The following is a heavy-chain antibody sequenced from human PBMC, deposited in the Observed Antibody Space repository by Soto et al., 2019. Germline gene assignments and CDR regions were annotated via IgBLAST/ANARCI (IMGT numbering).Heavy chain of an antibody. CDR2: INHSGST. J-gene: IGHJ4*02. CDR1: GGSFSGYY. D-gene: IGHD3-22*01. Sequence: SETLSLTCAVYGGSFSGYYWTWIRQPPGTGLEWIGEINHSGSTNYNPSLKSRVTISVDTSKNQFSLKLSSVTAADTAVYYCAKDPLYDSSGYYSVDYWGQGTLVTVSS. CDR3: AKDPLYDSSGYYSVDY. V-gene: IGHV4-34*01.